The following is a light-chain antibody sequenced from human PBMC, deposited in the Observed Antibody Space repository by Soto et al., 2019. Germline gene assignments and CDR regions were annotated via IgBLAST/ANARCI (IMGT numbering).Light chain of an antibody. V-gene: IGLV2-14*01. CDR1: SSDVGGYNY. Sequence: QSVLTQPPSASGSPGQSVAISCTGTSSDVGGYNYVSWYQQHPGKAPKLMIYEVSNRPSGVSNRFSGSKSGNTASLTISGLQAEDEADYYCSSYTSSSTNYVFGTGTKLTVL. CDR2: EVS. CDR3: SSYTSSSTNYV. J-gene: IGLJ1*01.